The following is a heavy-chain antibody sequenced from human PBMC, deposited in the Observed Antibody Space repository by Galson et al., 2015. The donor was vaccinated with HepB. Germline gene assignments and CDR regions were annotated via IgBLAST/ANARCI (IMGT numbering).Heavy chain of an antibody. Sequence: SETLSLTCAVYGGSFSGYYWSWIRQPPGKGLEWIGEINHSGSTNYNPSLKSRVTITVDTSKNQFSLKLSSVTAADTAVYYCARGGQWLVEALDYWGQGTLVTVSS. CDR3: ARGGQWLVEALDY. J-gene: IGHJ4*02. D-gene: IGHD6-19*01. V-gene: IGHV4-34*01. CDR2: INHSGST. CDR1: GGSFSGYY.